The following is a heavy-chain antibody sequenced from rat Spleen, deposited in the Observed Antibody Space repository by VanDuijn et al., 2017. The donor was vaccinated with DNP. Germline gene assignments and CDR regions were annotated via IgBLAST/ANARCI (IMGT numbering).Heavy chain of an antibody. J-gene: IGHJ3*01. Sequence: EVQLVESGGGLVQPGRSLKLSCAASGFTFSDYNMAWVRQATKKGLEWVATIVHDGSRTYYQDSVKGRFTISRNNAKNSQYLQMDSLRSEDTAIYYCATGVYGGYEDWFAHWGQGTLVTVSS. CDR1: GFTFSDYN. D-gene: IGHD1-11*01. CDR2: IVHDGSRT. CDR3: ATGVYGGYEDWFAH. V-gene: IGHV5S10*01.